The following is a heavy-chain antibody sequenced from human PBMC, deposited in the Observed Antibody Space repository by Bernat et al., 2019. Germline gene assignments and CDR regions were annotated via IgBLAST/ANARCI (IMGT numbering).Heavy chain of an antibody. CDR1: GFTFVDYA. V-gene: IGHV3-9*01. J-gene: IGHJ4*02. CDR2: ISWNSGSI. D-gene: IGHD3-9*01. CDR3: ARLILNYDIWTGYLDY. Sequence: EVQLVESGGGLVQPGRSLRLSCAASGFTFVDYAMHWVRQAPGKGLEWVSGISWNSGSIGYADSVKGRFTISRDNAKNSLYLQMNSLRAEDTALYYCARLILNYDIWTGYLDYWGQGTLVTVSS.